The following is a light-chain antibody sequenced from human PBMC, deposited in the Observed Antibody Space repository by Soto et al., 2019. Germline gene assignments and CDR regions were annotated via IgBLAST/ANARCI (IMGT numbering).Light chain of an antibody. CDR2: EVS. Sequence: QSALTQPASVSGSPGQSITISCTGTSSDVGGYNYVSWYQQHPGKAPKLIIYEVSNRPSGVSNRFSGSKSGNTASLTISGLQAEDEADYYCNSYTSKSTGHFGTGTKPTLL. J-gene: IGLJ1*01. CDR1: SSDVGGYNY. V-gene: IGLV2-14*01. CDR3: NSYTSKSTGH.